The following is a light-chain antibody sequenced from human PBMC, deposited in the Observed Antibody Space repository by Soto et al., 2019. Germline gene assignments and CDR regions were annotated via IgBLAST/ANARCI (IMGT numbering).Light chain of an antibody. J-gene: IGKJ4*01. CDR2: KVS. CDR3: MRSTHWPPLT. Sequence: DVVMTQSPLSLPVTLGQPASISCRSSQSLVHSDGNTYLNWFQQRPGQSPRRLIYKVSYRDSGVPDRFSGSGSGTDFTLKISREEAEDVGVYYCMRSTHWPPLTFGGGTKVEIK. CDR1: QSLVHSDGNTY. V-gene: IGKV2-30*02.